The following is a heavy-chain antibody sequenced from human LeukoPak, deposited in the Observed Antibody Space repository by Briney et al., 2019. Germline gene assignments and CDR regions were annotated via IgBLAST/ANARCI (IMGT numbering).Heavy chain of an antibody. Sequence: GGSLRLSCAASGFTVSSNYMSWVRQAPGKGLEWVSVIYSGGSTYYADSVKGRFTISRDDSKSTLYIQMNSLRAEDTAVYYCARAKPKNMVRGLIMRRESRYYFDYWGQGTLVTVSS. CDR3: ARAKPKNMVRGLIMRRESRYYFDY. V-gene: IGHV3-53*01. CDR1: GFTVSSNY. J-gene: IGHJ4*02. CDR2: IYSGGST. D-gene: IGHD3-10*01.